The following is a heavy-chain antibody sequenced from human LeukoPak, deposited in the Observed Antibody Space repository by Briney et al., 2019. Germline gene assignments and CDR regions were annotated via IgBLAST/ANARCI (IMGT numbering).Heavy chain of an antibody. Sequence: GSSEKVSCKASVYTFSSYNMYWGWQPPRQGLEWMGCVNPNNGGTNYANKFLRRGTTTTDTSTSTAYTELRRLRSGDARAFYCWRDYFLANMVRGSNWFDPWGQGTLVTVSS. V-gene: IGHV1-2*02. CDR1: VYTFSSYN. CDR2: VNPNNGGT. J-gene: IGHJ5*02. D-gene: IGHD3-10*01. CDR3: WRDYFLANMVRGSNWFDP.